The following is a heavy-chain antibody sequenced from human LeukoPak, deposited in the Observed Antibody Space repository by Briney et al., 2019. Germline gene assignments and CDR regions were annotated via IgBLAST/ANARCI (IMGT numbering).Heavy chain of an antibody. Sequence: PGGSLRLSCAASGFTFSSYAMSWVRQAPGKGLEWVSAISGSGGSTYYADPVKGRFTISRDNSKNTLYLQMNSLRAEDTAVYYCAKDSRGVTGIAVAGHFDYWGQGTLVTASS. CDR3: AKDSRGVTGIAVAGHFDY. CDR1: GFTFSSYA. D-gene: IGHD6-19*01. J-gene: IGHJ4*02. V-gene: IGHV3-23*01. CDR2: ISGSGGST.